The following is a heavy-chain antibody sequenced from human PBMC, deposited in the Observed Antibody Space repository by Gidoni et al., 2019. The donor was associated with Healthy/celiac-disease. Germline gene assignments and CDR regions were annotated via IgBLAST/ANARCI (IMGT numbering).Heavy chain of an antibody. Sequence: EVQLVESGGGLVQPGGSLRLSCAASGFTFSYYGMNWVRQAPGKGVEGVSDMSSSSSTIYYADSVKGRFTISRDNANNSLYLQMNSLRAEDTAVYYCARDRDCTNSVCYTHFDYWGQGTLVTVSS. D-gene: IGHD2-8*01. V-gene: IGHV3-48*01. CDR2: MSSSSSTI. J-gene: IGHJ4*02. CDR3: ARDRDCTNSVCYTHFDY. CDR1: GFTFSYYG.